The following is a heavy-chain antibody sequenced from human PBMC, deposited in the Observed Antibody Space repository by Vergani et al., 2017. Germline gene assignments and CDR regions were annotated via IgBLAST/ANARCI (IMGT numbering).Heavy chain of an antibody. CDR2: IYHSGST. J-gene: IGHJ4*02. D-gene: IGHD3-3*01. CDR3: ARGNYDFWSGYYPYFDY. CDR1: GYSISSGYY. V-gene: IGHV4-38-2*01. Sequence: QLQLQESGPGLVKPSETLSLTCAVSGYSISSGYYWGWIRQPPGKGLALIGSIYHSGSTYYNPSLKSRVTISVDTSKNQFSLKLSSVTAADTAVYYCARGNYDFWSGYYPYFDYWGQGTLVTVSS.